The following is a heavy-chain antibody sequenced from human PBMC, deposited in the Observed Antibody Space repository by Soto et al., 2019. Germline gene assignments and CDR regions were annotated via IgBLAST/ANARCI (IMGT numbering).Heavy chain of an antibody. CDR3: ARAALASGSYFDY. D-gene: IGHD1-26*01. V-gene: IGHV1-2*04. CDR2: INPNSGGT. J-gene: IGHJ4*02. CDR1: GYTFTGYY. Sequence: QVQLVQSGAEVKKPGASVKVSCKASGYTFTGYYMHWVRQPPGQGLEWMGWINPNSGGTNYAQKFQGWVTMTRDTSISTAYMELSRLRSDDTAVYYCARAALASGSYFDYWGQGTLVTVSS.